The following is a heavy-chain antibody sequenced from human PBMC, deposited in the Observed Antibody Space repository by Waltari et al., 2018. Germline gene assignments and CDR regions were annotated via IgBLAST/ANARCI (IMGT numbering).Heavy chain of an antibody. D-gene: IGHD3-22*01. CDR1: GATFSSSA. V-gene: IGHV1-69*14. CDR3: ARDDSSGYYYVG. Sequence: QVQLVQSGAEVKKPGSSVKVSCKASGATFSSSALSWVRQAPGQGLEWMGGIIPIFGTANYAQKFQGRVTITADKSTSTAYMELSSLRSEDTAVYYCARDDSSGYYYVGWGQGTLVTVSS. CDR2: IIPIFGTA. J-gene: IGHJ4*02.